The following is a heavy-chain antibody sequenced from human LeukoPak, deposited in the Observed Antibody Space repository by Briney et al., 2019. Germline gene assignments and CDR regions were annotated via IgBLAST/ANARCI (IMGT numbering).Heavy chain of an antibody. J-gene: IGHJ5*02. CDR1: GFTFSSYG. V-gene: IGHV3-30*02. Sequence: GSLRLSCAAPGFTFSSYGMHWVRQAPGKGLEWVAFIRYDGSNKYYADSVKGRFTISRDNSKNTLYLQMNSLRAEDTAVYYCAAGGGGTVTTNWFDPWGQGTLVTVSS. CDR3: AAGGGGTVTTNWFDP. CDR2: IRYDGSNK. D-gene: IGHD4-17*01.